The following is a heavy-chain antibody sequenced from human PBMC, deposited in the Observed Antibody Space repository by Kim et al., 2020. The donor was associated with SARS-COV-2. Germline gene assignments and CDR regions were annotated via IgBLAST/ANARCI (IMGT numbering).Heavy chain of an antibody. V-gene: IGHV4-34*01. J-gene: IGHJ4*02. CDR2: INHSGST. D-gene: IGHD6-13*01. Sequence: SETLSLTCAVYGGSFSGYYWSWIRQPPGKGLEWIGEINHSGSTNYNPSLKSRVTISVDTSKNQFSLKLSSVTAADTAVYYCARGQGSSWCPGDWGQGTLVTVSS. CDR3: ARGQGSSWCPGD. CDR1: GGSFSGYY.